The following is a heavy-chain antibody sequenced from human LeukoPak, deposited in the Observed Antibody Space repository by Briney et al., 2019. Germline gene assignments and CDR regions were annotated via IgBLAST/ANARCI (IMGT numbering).Heavy chain of an antibody. V-gene: IGHV1-3*03. J-gene: IGHJ4*02. Sequence: GASVKVSCKASGYTFTSYAMHWVRQAPGQRLEWMGWINAGNGNTKYSQEFQGRVTITRDTSASTAYMELSNLRSEDMAVYYCARSRVVALYYFDYWGQGTLVTVSS. CDR1: GYTFTSYA. D-gene: IGHD2-21*01. CDR2: INAGNGNT. CDR3: ARSRVVALYYFDY.